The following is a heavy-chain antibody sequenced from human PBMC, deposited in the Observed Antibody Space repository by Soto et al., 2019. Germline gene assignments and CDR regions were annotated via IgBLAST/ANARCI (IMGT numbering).Heavy chain of an antibody. J-gene: IGHJ5*02. V-gene: IGHV3-15*07. D-gene: IGHD1-7*01. CDR2: VKTKAGGGAV. CDR3: TADRILVNYLWVGWFDT. Sequence: EAQLVESGGGLVKPGESIRLACTGSGFTFANTWLNWVRQAPGKGLEWVGRVKTKAGGGAVDYAPFVKGRLSMSRDDSIQTAYLQMNSLGVEDTAVYYCTADRILVNYLWVGWFDTCGQGALVTVSS. CDR1: GFTFANTW.